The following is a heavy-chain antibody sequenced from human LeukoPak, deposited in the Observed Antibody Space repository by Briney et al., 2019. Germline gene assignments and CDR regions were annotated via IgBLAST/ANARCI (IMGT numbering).Heavy chain of an antibody. CDR2: ISSSSSYV. J-gene: IGHJ4*02. V-gene: IGHV3-21*01. CDR3: ARGKVRGCPDY. D-gene: IGHD3-16*01. Sequence: GGSLRLSCAASGFTFSSYSMNWVRQAPGKGLEWVSSISSSSSYVYYADSVKGRFTISRDNAKNSLYLQMNSLRVEDTAVYYCARGKVRGCPDYWGQGTLVTVSS. CDR1: GFTFSSYS.